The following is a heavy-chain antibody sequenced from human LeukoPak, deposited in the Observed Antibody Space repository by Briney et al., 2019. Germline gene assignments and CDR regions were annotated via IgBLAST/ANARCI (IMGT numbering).Heavy chain of an antibody. CDR3: ARRGLDIVVVPAAIGGYEDGFPFDY. CDR1: GGSFSGYY. D-gene: IGHD2-2*01. V-gene: IGHV4-34*01. CDR2: INHSGST. Sequence: SETLSLTCAVYGGSFSGYYWSWIRQPPGEGLEWIGEINHSGSTNYNPSLKSRVTISVDTSKNQFSLKLSSVTAADTAVYYCARRGLDIVVVPAAIGGYEDGFPFDYWGQGTPVTVSS. J-gene: IGHJ4*02.